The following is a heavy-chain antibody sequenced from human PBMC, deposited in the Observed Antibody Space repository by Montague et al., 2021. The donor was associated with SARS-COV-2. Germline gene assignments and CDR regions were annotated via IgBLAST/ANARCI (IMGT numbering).Heavy chain of an antibody. CDR1: GGSISSSSYY. D-gene: IGHD3-10*01. J-gene: IGHJ4*02. CDR2: IYYSGST. Sequence: SETLSLTCTVSGGSISSSSYYWGWIRQAPGKGLEWIGSIYYSGSTYYNPSLKSRVTISVDTSKNQFSLKLSSVTAAGTAMYYCARGARQGYGFRLGSFDSWGQGTLVTVSS. V-gene: IGHV4-39*07. CDR3: ARGARQGYGFRLGSFDS.